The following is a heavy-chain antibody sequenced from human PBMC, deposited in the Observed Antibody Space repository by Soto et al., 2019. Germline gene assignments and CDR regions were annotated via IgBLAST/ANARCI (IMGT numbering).Heavy chain of an antibody. CDR1: GFSFSTYL. CDR3: VGALTYEVPYYYYGMDV. J-gene: IGHJ6*02. V-gene: IGHV3-7*01. Sequence: GGSLRLSCAASGFSFSTYLMSWVRQAPGKGLEWVADIKQGGNEKFYVDSVKGRFTISRDNDKKSLYLQMDSLRVEDTAVYYCVGALTYEVPYYYYGMDVWGQGTTVTVSS. CDR2: IKQGGNEK. D-gene: IGHD3-16*01.